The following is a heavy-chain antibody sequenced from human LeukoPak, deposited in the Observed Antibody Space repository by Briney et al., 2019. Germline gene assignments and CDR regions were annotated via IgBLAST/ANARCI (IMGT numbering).Heavy chain of an antibody. CDR1: GYTFTGYY. D-gene: IGHD3-3*01. Sequence: ASVKVSCKASGYTFTGYYMHWVRQAPGQGLEWMGWSNPNSGGTNYAQKFQGRVTMTRDTSFSTAYMELSRLRSDDTAVYYCARVGVGTLAYYDFWSGFFYWGQGTLVTVSS. J-gene: IGHJ4*02. V-gene: IGHV1-2*02. CDR2: SNPNSGGT. CDR3: ARVGVGTLAYYDFWSGFFY.